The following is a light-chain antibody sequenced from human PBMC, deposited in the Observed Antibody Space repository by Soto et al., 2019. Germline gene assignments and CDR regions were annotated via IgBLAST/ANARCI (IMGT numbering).Light chain of an antibody. Sequence: IVMTQSPDFLSVSLGERATINCRANQSVLFISNNKNFLAWYQHKPGQPPKLFLNWASTRESGVPDRFSGSGSGTDFTLTISSLHAEDVAVYYWQQFFHTPTFGQGTKVEI. CDR3: QQFFHTPT. J-gene: IGKJ1*01. V-gene: IGKV4-1*01. CDR1: QSVLFISNNKNF. CDR2: WAS.